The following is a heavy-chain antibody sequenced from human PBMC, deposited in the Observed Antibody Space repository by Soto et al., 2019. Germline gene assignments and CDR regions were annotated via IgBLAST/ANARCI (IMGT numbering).Heavy chain of an antibody. Sequence: QLQPQESGSGLVKPSQTLSLTCAVSGGSISSGGYSWSWIRQPPGKGLEWIGYIYHSGSTYYNPSLKSRVTISVDRSKNQFALKLSSVTAADTAVYACARALTTVTTLDYWGQGTLVTVSS. V-gene: IGHV4-30-2*01. CDR1: GGSISSGGYS. CDR3: ARALTTVTTLDY. CDR2: IYHSGST. D-gene: IGHD4-17*01. J-gene: IGHJ4*02.